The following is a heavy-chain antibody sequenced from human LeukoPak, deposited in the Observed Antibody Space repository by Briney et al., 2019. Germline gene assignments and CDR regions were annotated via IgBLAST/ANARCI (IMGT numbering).Heavy chain of an antibody. CDR2: INPGDSDT. D-gene: IGHD3-10*01. J-gene: IGHJ4*02. CDR3: VRQSLGEFKY. Sequence: GESLKISCKGSGYSFATYWISWVRPMPGKGLEWMGIINPGDSDTRYSPSFQGQVTISADKSIDTAYLQWRSLKASDTGMYYCVRQSLGEFKYWGQGTLVTVSS. V-gene: IGHV5-51*01. CDR1: GYSFATYW.